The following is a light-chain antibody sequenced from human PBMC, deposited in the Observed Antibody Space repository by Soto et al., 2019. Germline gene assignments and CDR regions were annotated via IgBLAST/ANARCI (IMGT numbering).Light chain of an antibody. CDR2: GAS. CDR3: QQYNDWIT. J-gene: IGKJ4*01. CDR1: RSLRSN. V-gene: IGKV3-15*01. Sequence: EVVMTQSPATLSVSPGERVTLSCRASRSLRSNLAWYQQKPGQAPRLVIYGASTRATGVPARFSGSGSGTEFTLTFSSLQSEDCAVYYCQQYNDWITFGGGTKGEIK.